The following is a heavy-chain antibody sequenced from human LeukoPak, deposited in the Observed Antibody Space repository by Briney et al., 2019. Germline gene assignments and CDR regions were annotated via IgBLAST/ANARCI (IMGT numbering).Heavy chain of an antibody. CDR1: GGSISSGDYY. CDR2: IYYSGST. CDR3: ARVGSYGSGSYSDNPYYYYYYYMDV. D-gene: IGHD3-10*01. V-gene: IGHV4-30-4*08. J-gene: IGHJ6*03. Sequence: PSETLSLTCTVSGGSISSGDYYWSWIRQPPGKGLEWIGYIYYSGSTYYNPSLKSRVTISVDTSKNQFSLKLSSVTAADTAVYYCARVGSYGSGSYSDNPYYYYYYYMDVWGKGTTVTVSS.